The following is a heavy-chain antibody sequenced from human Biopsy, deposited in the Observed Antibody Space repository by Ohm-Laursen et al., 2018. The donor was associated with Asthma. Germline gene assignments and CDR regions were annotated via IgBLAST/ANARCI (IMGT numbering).Heavy chain of an antibody. CDR2: VYHSGET. CDR3: ARHWSGNGWHDMYTWFDP. D-gene: IGHD1-1*01. V-gene: IGHV4-39*01. Sequence: SDTLSLTCTVSGDSLRSTNYWAWVRQPPGNRLEWIGSVYHSGETYYSSSLRSRHTMSVDTSRNQFSLRLTSVTAADTAVYFCARHWSGNGWHDMYTWFDPWGLGTLVTVSS. J-gene: IGHJ5*02. CDR1: GDSLRSTNY.